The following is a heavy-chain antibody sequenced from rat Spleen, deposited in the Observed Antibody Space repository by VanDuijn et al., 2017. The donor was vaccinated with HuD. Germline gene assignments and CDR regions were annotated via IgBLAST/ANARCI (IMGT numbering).Heavy chain of an antibody. CDR1: GFTFSKYW. V-gene: IGHV5-58*01. CDR2: ISSDGINT. D-gene: IGHD1-6*01. CDR3: TRDRGYTADYYYRWFAY. J-gene: IGHJ3*01. Sequence: EVQLVESGGGLVQTGRSLKLSCVASGFTFSKYWMYWVRQAPGKGLEWVSSISSDGINTYYPDSLKGRFTISRDNVESILYLQMNSLRSEDTATYYCTRDRGYTADYYYRWFAYWGQGTLVTVSS.